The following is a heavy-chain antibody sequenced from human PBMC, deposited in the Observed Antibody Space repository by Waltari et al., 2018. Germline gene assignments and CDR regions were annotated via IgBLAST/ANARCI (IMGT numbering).Heavy chain of an antibody. D-gene: IGHD1-1*01. J-gene: IGHJ6*03. CDR2: IIPILGIA. CDR3: ARVPVQLERRVRYYYYYMDV. CDR1: GGTFSSYA. V-gene: IGHV1-69*04. Sequence: QVQLVQSGAEVKKPGSSVKVSCKASGGTFSSYAISWVRQAPGQGLEWMGGIIPILGIANYAQKFQGRVTITADESTSTAYMELSSLRSEDTAVYYCARVPVQLERRVRYYYYYMDVWGKGTTVTVSS.